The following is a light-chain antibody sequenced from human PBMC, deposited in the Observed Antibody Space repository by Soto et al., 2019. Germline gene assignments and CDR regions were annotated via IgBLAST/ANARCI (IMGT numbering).Light chain of an antibody. CDR2: GAS. CDR1: QSVSSN. CDR3: QQYGSSPQT. Sequence: EIVMTQSPATLSVSLGERATLSCRASQSVSSNLAWYQHKPGQAPRLLIYGASNRATGIPDRFSGSGSATDFTLTISRLEPEDFAVYYCQQYGSSPQTFGQGTKVDI. J-gene: IGKJ1*01. V-gene: IGKV3-20*01.